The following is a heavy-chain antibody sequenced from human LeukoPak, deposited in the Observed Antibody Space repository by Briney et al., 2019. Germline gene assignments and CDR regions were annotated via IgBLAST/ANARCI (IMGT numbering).Heavy chain of an antibody. Sequence: SETLSLTCAVSGYSISSGYYWGWIRQPPGKGLEWIGRMYHGGGSYYNPSLKGRVTISVDTSKSQFSLKLSSVTAADTAVYHCATHGLTFPHFDYWGQGTLVTVSS. J-gene: IGHJ4*02. CDR1: GYSISSGYY. V-gene: IGHV4-38-2*01. D-gene: IGHD3-10*01. CDR2: MYHGGGS. CDR3: ATHGLTFPHFDY.